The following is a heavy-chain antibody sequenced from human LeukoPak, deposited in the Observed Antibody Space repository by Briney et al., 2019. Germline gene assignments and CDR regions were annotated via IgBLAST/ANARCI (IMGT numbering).Heavy chain of an antibody. J-gene: IGHJ4*02. CDR1: GGSISPYY. V-gene: IGHV4-4*07. D-gene: IGHD6-19*01. CDR2: IHPSGTT. CDR3: ARETEVPGGRSWDF. Sequence: PSETLSLTCAVSGGSISPYYWTWIRQPAGKGLEWIGRIHPSGTTNHNPSLKSRVIMSLDMSNNQFSLKVRSVTAADTAVYYCARETEVPGGRSWDFWGQGTLVTVSS.